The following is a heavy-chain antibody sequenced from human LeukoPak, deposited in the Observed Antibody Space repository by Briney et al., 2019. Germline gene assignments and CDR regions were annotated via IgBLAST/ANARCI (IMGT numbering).Heavy chain of an antibody. J-gene: IGHJ4*02. D-gene: IGHD6-6*01. V-gene: IGHV3-21*01. CDR1: GFTFSSYS. CDR2: ISSSSSYI. Sequence: SGGSLRLSCAGSGFTFSSYSKNWVRQAPGKGLEWVSSISSSSSYICYADSVKGRFTISRDNAKNSLYLQMNSLRAEDTAVYYCASENEYSNVGYWGQGTLVTVSS. CDR3: ASENEYSNVGY.